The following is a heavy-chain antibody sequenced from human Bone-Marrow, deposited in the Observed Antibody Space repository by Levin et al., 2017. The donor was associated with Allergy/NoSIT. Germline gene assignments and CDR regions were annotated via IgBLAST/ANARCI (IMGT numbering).Heavy chain of an antibody. D-gene: IGHD2-2*01. Sequence: SETLSLTCTVSGGSISSSSYYWGWIRQPPGKGLEWIGSIYYSGSTYYNPSLKSRVTISVDTSKNQFSLKLSSVTAADTAVYYCARRGTRVPAAIHEGAFDIWGQGTMVTVSS. CDR2: IYYSGST. CDR3: ARRGTRVPAAIHEGAFDI. V-gene: IGHV4-39*01. J-gene: IGHJ3*02. CDR1: GGSISSSSYY.